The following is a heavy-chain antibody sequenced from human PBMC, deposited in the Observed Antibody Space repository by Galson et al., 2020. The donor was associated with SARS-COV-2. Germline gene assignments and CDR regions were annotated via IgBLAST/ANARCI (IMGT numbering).Heavy chain of an antibody. CDR2: ISGSGGST. Sequence: SAISGSGGSTYYADSVKGRFTISRDNSKNTLYLQMNSLRAEDTAVYYCAKEGFGVRNWFDPWGQGTLVTVSS. D-gene: IGHD3-10*01. V-gene: IGHV3-23*01. J-gene: IGHJ5*02. CDR3: AKEGFGVRNWFDP.